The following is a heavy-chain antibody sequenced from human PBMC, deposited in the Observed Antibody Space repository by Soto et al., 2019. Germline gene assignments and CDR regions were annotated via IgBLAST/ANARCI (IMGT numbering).Heavy chain of an antibody. CDR1: GGTFSSYT. V-gene: IGHV1-69*02. CDR2: IIPILGIA. J-gene: IGHJ4*02. Sequence: SVKVSCKASGGTFSSYTISWVRQAPGQGLEWMGRIIPILGIANYAQKFQGRVTITADKSTSTVFMELSSLTSGDTAVYYCASEMVRGVISHFDYWGQGTLVTVSS. CDR3: ASEMVRGVISHFDY. D-gene: IGHD3-10*01.